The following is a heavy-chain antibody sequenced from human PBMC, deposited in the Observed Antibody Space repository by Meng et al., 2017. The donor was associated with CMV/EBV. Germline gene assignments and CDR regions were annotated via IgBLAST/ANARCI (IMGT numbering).Heavy chain of an antibody. CDR1: GYTFTGYY. D-gene: IGHD3-3*01. CDR3: AQTYYDFWSGPPYGMDV. Sequence: SVKVSCKASGYTFTGYYMHWVRQAPGQGLEWMGWINPNSGGTNYAQKFQGRVTMTRDTSISTAYMELSRLRSDDTAVYYCAQTYYDFWSGPPYGMDVWGQGTTVTVSS. CDR2: INPNSGGT. V-gene: IGHV1-2*02. J-gene: IGHJ6*02.